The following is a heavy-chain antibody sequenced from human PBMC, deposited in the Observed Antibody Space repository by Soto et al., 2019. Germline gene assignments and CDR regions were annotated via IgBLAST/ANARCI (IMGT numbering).Heavy chain of an antibody. Sequence: QLQESGPGLVKPSETLSLTCTVSLGSVNTADYFWAWIRQPPGKGLEFIGSIHSSGGTFYSPSLKSRVSISIDKSKNLFSLRLTSVTAGDPAVYFCASVVVGATRQSGSDHWGQGTLVTVS. CDR3: ASVVVGATRQSGSDH. CDR2: IHSSGGT. D-gene: IGHD2-15*01. V-gene: IGHV4-39*02. CDR1: LGSVNTADYF. J-gene: IGHJ4*02.